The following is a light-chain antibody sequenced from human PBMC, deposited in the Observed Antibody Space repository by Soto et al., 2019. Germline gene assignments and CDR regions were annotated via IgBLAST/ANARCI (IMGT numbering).Light chain of an antibody. CDR2: AAS. CDR3: QQSSSSPPT. Sequence: DIQMTQSPSSLSASVGDRVTITCRPSQSISIYLNWYQQKPGKAPNLLIYAASSLQSGVPSRFSGSGSGTDFTLTISSLQPEDFATYYCQQSSSSPPTFGQGTKLEIK. J-gene: IGKJ2*01. V-gene: IGKV1-39*01. CDR1: QSISIY.